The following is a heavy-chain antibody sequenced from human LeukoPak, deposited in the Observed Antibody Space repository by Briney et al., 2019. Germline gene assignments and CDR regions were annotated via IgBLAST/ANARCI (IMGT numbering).Heavy chain of an antibody. V-gene: IGHV1-8*01. CDR2: MNPNSGNT. CDR3: ARVSEYCSSTSCYCLGY. CDR1: GYTFTSYD. Sequence: ASVKVSCKASGYTFTSYDINWVRQATGQGLEWMGWMNPNSGNTGYAQKFQGRVTMTRNTSISTAYMELSSLRSEDTAVYYCARVSEYCSSTSCYCLGYWGQGTLVTVSS. J-gene: IGHJ4*02. D-gene: IGHD2-2*01.